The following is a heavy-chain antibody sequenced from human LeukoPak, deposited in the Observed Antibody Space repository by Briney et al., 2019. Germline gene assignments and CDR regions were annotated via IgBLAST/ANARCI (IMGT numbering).Heavy chain of an antibody. CDR1: GYTLTELS. D-gene: IGHD3-16*02. Sequence: ASVKVSCKVSGYTLTELSMHWVRQAPGKGLEWMGGFDPEDGETIYAQKFQGRVTMTEDTSTDTAYMELSSLRSEDTAVYYCATGHYDYVWGSYRRFDYWGQGTLVTVSS. V-gene: IGHV1-24*01. CDR2: FDPEDGET. CDR3: ATGHYDYVWGSYRRFDY. J-gene: IGHJ4*02.